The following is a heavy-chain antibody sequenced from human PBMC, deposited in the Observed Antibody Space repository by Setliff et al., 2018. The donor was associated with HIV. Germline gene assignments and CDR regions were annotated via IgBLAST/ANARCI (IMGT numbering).Heavy chain of an antibody. J-gene: IGHJ4*01. CDR1: GYPFTSYG. CDR3: ARMNAYYNVWRSTYYFDY. CDR2: ISPYNGDT. D-gene: IGHD3-3*01. V-gene: IGHV1-18*01. Sequence: ASVKVSCKASGYPFTSYGLCWVRQAPGQGLEWMGWISPYNGDTYYDEKFQGRVTMTTDTSTSTASMELTSLRSGDTAVYYCARMNAYYNVWRSTYYFDYWGQGTLVTVSS.